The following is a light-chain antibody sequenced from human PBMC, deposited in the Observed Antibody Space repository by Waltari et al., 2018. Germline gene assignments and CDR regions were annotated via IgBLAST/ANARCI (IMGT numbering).Light chain of an antibody. V-gene: IGKV1-39*01. Sequence: DIRMTQSPSSLSASVGDRVTITCRASQNINNYLNWYQQKPGKAPKLLIYAASTLQRGVPSRLSGSGSVTDFTLTISSLQPEDFATYYCQQSSSSPWYTFGQGTKL. CDR2: AAS. CDR1: QNINNY. J-gene: IGKJ2*01. CDR3: QQSSSSPWYT.